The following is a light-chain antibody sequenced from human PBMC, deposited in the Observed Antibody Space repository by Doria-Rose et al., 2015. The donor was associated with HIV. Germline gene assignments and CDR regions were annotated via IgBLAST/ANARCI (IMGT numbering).Light chain of an antibody. J-gene: IGKJ3*01. CDR3: QQYYDTPS. Sequence: TQSPESLGMSLGERATLNCKSNRGLLYTSKNYLAWYQQKPGQPPKLLIYWASTRQSGVPARFSGSGSGTDFTLTISSLEAEDVAVYYCQQYYDTPSFGPGTTVDIK. V-gene: IGKV4-1*01. CDR2: WAS. CDR1: RGLLYTSKNY.